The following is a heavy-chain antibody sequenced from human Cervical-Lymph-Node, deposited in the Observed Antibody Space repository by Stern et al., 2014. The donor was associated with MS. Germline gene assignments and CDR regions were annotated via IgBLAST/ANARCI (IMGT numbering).Heavy chain of an antibody. CDR1: GYSISSGYY. Sequence: VQLVESGPGLVKPSETLSLTCTVSGYSISSGYYWGWIRQPPGKGLQWIGNFYHSGSTYYNPSLKSRVTISIDTSKNQFSLKLISVTAADTAVYYCAREEQQLVHGNWFDPWGQGTLVTVSS. V-gene: IGHV4-38-2*02. D-gene: IGHD6-13*01. J-gene: IGHJ5*02. CDR2: FYHSGST. CDR3: AREEQQLVHGNWFDP.